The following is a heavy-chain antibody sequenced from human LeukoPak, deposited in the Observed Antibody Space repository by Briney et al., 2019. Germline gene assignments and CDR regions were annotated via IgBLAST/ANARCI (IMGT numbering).Heavy chain of an antibody. J-gene: IGHJ4*02. CDR3: AKIDDYYGSGTPDY. D-gene: IGHD3-10*01. V-gene: IGHV3-23*01. CDR2: IDARSGIT. CDR1: GFTFTIFG. Sequence: GGSLRLSCAASGFTFTIFGLNWVRQAPGKGPEWVSYIDARSGITYYADSVQGRFTISRDNSKNTLYLQMNSLRAEDTAVYYCAKIDDYYGSGTPDYWGQGTLVTVSS.